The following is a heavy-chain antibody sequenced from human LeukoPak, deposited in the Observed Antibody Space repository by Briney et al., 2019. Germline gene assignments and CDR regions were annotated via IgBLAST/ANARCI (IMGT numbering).Heavy chain of an antibody. D-gene: IGHD3-22*01. CDR3: ARRRDYYDSRGYYAFDI. CDR1: GGSISSYY. Sequence: SETLSLTCTVSGGSISSYYWSWIRQPPGKGLEWIGYIYYSGSTNYNPSLKSRVTISVDTSKNQFFLKLSSVTAAVTAVYYCARRRDYYDSRGYYAFDIWGHGTMVTVSS. CDR2: IYYSGST. V-gene: IGHV4-59*08. J-gene: IGHJ3*02.